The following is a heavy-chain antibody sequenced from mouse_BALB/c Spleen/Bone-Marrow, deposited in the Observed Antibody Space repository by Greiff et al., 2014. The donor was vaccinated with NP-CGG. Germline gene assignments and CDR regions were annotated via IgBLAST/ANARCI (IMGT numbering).Heavy chain of an antibody. Sequence: RKLSCAASGFPFSSFGMPWVRQAPEKRLEWVAYISSGSSNIYYADTVKGRFTISRDNPKNTLFLQMTSLKAEDTAMYYCARKYDYAGFADWGQGTLVTVS. D-gene: IGHD2-4*01. CDR2: ISSGSSNI. CDR3: ARKYDYAGFAD. CDR1: GFPFSSFG. V-gene: IGHV5-17*02. J-gene: IGHJ3*01.